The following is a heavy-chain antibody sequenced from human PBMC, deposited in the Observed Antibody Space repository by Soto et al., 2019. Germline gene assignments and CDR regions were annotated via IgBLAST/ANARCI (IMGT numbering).Heavy chain of an antibody. D-gene: IGHD6-13*01. CDR2: ISPIFGTA. CDR1: GGTFSSYA. Sequence: GASVKVSCKASGGTFSSYAISWVRQAPGQGLEWMGGISPIFGTANYAQKFQGRVTITADESTSTAYMELSSLRSEDTAVYYCAREEQQLVLGHYYYGMDVWGQGTTVTVSS. V-gene: IGHV1-69*13. CDR3: AREEQQLVLGHYYYGMDV. J-gene: IGHJ6*02.